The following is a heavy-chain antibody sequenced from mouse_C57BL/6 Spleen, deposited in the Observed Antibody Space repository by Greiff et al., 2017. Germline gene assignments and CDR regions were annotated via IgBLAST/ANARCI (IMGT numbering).Heavy chain of an antibody. D-gene: IGHD1-1*01. V-gene: IGHV1-15*01. J-gene: IGHJ3*01. Sequence: QVQLQQSGAELVRPGASVTLSCKASGYTFTDYEMHWVKQTPVHGLEWIGAIDPETGGTAYNQKFKGKAILTADKSSSTAYMELRRLTSVDSAVYYCTRGGYYGSSFWFAYWGQGTLVTVSA. CDR3: TRGGYYGSSFWFAY. CDR1: GYTFTDYE. CDR2: IDPETGGT.